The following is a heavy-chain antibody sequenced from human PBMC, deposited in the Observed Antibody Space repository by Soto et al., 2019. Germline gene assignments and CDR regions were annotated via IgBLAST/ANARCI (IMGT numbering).Heavy chain of an antibody. CDR1: GLSLSTSGVG. D-gene: IGHD3-10*01. J-gene: IGHJ4*02. CDR3: AHSDYYGSGSPDY. Sequence: SGPTLVNPTQTLTLTCTFSGLSLSTSGVGVAWIRHPPGKALEWLAIIYWDDDKRYRPSLKSRVTITKDTSRNQVVLTMTNMDPVDTATYYCAHSDYYGSGSPDYWGQGTLVTVSS. V-gene: IGHV2-5*02. CDR2: IYWDDDK.